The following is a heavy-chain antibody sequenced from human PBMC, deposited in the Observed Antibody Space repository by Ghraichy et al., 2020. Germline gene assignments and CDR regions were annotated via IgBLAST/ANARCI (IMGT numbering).Heavy chain of an antibody. Sequence: GGSLRLSCAASGFTFSSYSMNWVRQAPGKGLEWVSYISSSSSTIYYADSVKGRFTISRDNAKNSLYLQMNSLRDEDTAVYYCARDIGYYYELPTFDYWGQGTLVTVSS. V-gene: IGHV3-48*02. CDR1: GFTFSSYS. J-gene: IGHJ4*02. CDR2: ISSSSSTI. CDR3: ARDIGYYYELPTFDY. D-gene: IGHD3-22*01.